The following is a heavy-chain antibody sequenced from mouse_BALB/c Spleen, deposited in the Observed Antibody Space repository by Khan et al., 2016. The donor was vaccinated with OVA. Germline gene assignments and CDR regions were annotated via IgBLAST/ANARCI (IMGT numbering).Heavy chain of an antibody. J-gene: IGHJ3*01. CDR1: GYAFTDYL. Sequence: QLQQSGAELVRPGTSVKVSCKASGYAFTDYLIEWLKQRPGQGLEWIGVINPGSGGTNYNEKFKDKATLTADTSSSTAYMQLSSLTSDDSAVYFCSRSGYGFGAYWGPGTLVTVSA. CDR2: INPGSGGT. V-gene: IGHV1-54*01. D-gene: IGHD1-2*01. CDR3: SRSGYGFGAY.